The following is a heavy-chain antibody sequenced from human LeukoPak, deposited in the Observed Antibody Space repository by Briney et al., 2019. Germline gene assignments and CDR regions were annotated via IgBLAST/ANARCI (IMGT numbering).Heavy chain of an antibody. CDR3: ARDGWELPEYYFDY. CDR2: INSDGSST. Sequence: GGSLRLSCAASGFTFSSYWMHWVRQAPGKGLVWVSRINSDGSSTSYADSVKGRFTISRDNSKNTLYLQVNSLRAEDTAVYYCARDGWELPEYYFDYWGQGTLVTVSS. J-gene: IGHJ4*02. CDR1: GFTFSSYW. V-gene: IGHV3-74*01. D-gene: IGHD1-26*01.